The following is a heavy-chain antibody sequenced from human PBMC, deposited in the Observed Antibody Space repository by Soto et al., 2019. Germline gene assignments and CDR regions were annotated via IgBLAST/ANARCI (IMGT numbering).Heavy chain of an antibody. J-gene: IGHJ6*01. D-gene: IGHD1-26*01. CDR1: VFSCSIFC. Sequence: PGGSXRLSCSASVFSCSIFCMHLFRHAPGKGLEWVAGLSFDGITKHYADSVKGRFNISRDNSKNTMYLQMNSLRPEDTSIYYSEKDGEWELLPHYGM. V-gene: IGHV3-30*18. CDR2: LSFDGITK. CDR3: EKDGEWELLPHYGM.